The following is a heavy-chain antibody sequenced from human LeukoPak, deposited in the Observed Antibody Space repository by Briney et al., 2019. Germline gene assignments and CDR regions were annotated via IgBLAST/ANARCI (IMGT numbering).Heavy chain of an antibody. CDR1: GFTFSSYT. CDR3: AKDGRGAADY. J-gene: IGHJ4*02. V-gene: IGHV3-43*01. CDR2: ISWDGGST. D-gene: IGHD6-13*01. Sequence: GGSLRLSCAASGFTFSSYTMHWVRQAPGKGLEWVSLISWDGGSTYYADSVKGRFTISRDNSKNSLYLQMNSLRTEDTALYYCAKDGRGAADYWGQGTLVTVSS.